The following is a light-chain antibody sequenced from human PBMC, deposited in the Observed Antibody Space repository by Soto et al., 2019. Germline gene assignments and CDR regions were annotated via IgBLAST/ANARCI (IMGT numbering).Light chain of an antibody. CDR2: EVS. CDR3: SSYGGSNNYVV. J-gene: IGLJ2*01. Sequence: QSALTQPPSGSGSPGQSVTISCTGTSSDVGGYNYVSWYQQHPGKAPKLMIYEVSKRPSGVPDRFSGSKSGNTASLTVSGLQAEDEADYYCSSYGGSNNYVVFGGGTKLTVL. CDR1: SSDVGGYNY. V-gene: IGLV2-8*01.